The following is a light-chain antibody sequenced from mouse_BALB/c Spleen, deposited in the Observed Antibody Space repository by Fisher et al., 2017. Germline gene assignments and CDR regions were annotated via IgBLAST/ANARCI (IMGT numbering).Light chain of an antibody. J-gene: IGKJ1*01. CDR1: SSVSY. Sequence: IVLTQTPAIMSASLGEEITLTCSASSSVSYMHWYQQKSGTSPKLLIYSTSNLASGVPSRFSGSGSRTDFTLTINPVEADDVATYYCQQSNEDPRTFGGGTKLEIK. CDR3: QQSNEDPRT. V-gene: IGKV4-80*01. CDR2: STS.